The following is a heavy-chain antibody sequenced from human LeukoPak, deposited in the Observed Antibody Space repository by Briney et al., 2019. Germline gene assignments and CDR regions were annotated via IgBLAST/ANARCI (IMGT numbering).Heavy chain of an antibody. CDR1: GYTFTDYY. J-gene: IGHJ4*02. V-gene: IGHV1-2*02. Sequence: ASVKVSCKASGYTFTDYYMHWVRQAPGQGFEWMGWINPNDGDTNYAQKFQGRVTMTRDTSISTAHMEVSRLRSDDTAVYYCARANFLYCSSTTCLFDYWGQGTLVTVTS. CDR3: ARANFLYCSSTTCLFDY. D-gene: IGHD2-2*01. CDR2: INPNDGDT.